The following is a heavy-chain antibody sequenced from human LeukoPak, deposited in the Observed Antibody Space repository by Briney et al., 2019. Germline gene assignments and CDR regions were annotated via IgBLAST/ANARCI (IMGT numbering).Heavy chain of an antibody. CDR3: ARSLDAGNPPESGY. V-gene: IGHV1-18*01. D-gene: IGHD4-23*01. CDR1: GYTFSSYG. J-gene: IGHJ4*02. CDR2: ITPYNGNT. Sequence: GASVKVSCEASGYTFSSYGISWVRQASGQGLEWMGWITPYNGNTNYAQNFHGRVTMTTDTSTSTAYMELRSLRSDDTAVYYRARSLDAGNPPESGYWGQGTLVTVSS.